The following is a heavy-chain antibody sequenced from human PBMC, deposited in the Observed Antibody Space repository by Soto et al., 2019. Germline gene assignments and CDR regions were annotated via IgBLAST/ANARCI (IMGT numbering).Heavy chain of an antibody. V-gene: IGHV1-69*01. CDR1: GGTFSSYA. J-gene: IGHJ4*02. Sequence: QVPLVQSGAEVKKPGSSLKVSCKASGGTFSSYAISWVRQAPGQGLEWMGGIIPIFGTANYAQKFQGRVTITADESTSTAYMELSSLRSEDTAVYYCASAYCGGDCYLYYFDYWGQGTLVTVSS. CDR2: IIPIFGTA. D-gene: IGHD2-21*02. CDR3: ASAYCGGDCYLYYFDY.